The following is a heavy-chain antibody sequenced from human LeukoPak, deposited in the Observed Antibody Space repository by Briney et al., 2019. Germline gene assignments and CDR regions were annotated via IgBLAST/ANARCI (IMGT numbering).Heavy chain of an antibody. Sequence: ASVKVSCKASGYTFTGYYMHWVRQATGQGLEWMGWMNPNSGNTGYAQKFQGRVTMTRNTSISTAYMELSSLRSEDTAVYYCASTSFRTGYYDFDYWGQGTLVTVSS. J-gene: IGHJ4*02. CDR1: GYTFTGYY. CDR3: ASTSFRTGYYDFDY. D-gene: IGHD3/OR15-3a*01. V-gene: IGHV1-8*02. CDR2: MNPNSGNT.